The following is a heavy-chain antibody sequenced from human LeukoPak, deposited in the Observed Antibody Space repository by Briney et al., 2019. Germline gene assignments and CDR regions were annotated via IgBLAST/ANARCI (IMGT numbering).Heavy chain of an antibody. CDR1: GYTFTSYG. CDR3: ARVRSRPYYYGMDV. D-gene: IGHD6-6*01. J-gene: IGHJ6*02. V-gene: IGHV1-18*01. CDR2: ISAYNGNT. Sequence: ASVKVSCKASGYTFTSYGISWVRQAPGQGPGWMGWISAYNGNTNYAQKLQGRVTMTTDTSTSTAYMELRSLRSDDTAVYYCARVRSRPYYYGMDVWGQGTTVTVSS.